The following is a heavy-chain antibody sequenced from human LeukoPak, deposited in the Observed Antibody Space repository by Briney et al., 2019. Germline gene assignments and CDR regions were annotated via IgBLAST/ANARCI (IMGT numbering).Heavy chain of an antibody. V-gene: IGHV3-7*03. D-gene: IGHD6-13*01. J-gene: IGHJ4*02. CDR3: ATSTAAAGTD. CDR1: GFTFSNHW. CDR2: IKQDGSEK. Sequence: GGSLRLSCEASGFTFSNHWMSWVRQALGKGLKWVANIKQDGSEKYYVDSVKGRFTISRDNAQNSLYLQMNSLRAEDTAIYYCATSTAAAGTDWGQGTLVTVSS.